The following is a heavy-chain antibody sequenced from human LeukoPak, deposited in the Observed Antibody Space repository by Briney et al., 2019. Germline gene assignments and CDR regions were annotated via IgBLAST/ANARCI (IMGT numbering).Heavy chain of an antibody. CDR1: GGSISGYY. Sequence: PSETLSLTCTVSGGSISGYYWSWIRQPPGKGLEWIAYIYYSGSTSSNPSLKSRVTISVDPSKNQFSLKLSSVTAADTAVYYCARPYYYGSGSYFFFDYWGQGTLVTVSS. CDR3: ARPYYYGSGSYFFFDY. CDR2: IYYSGST. V-gene: IGHV4-59*01. D-gene: IGHD3-10*01. J-gene: IGHJ4*02.